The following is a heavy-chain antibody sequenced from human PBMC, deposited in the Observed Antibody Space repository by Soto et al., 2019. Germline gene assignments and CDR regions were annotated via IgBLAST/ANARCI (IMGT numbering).Heavy chain of an antibody. CDR3: ARAKLGPGDAYYYMDV. D-gene: IGHD3-10*01. J-gene: IGHJ6*03. CDR2: INPNSGGT. Sequence: ASVKVSCKASGYTFTGYYMHWVRQAPGQGLEWMGWINPNSGGTNYAQKFQGWVTMTRDTSISTAYMELSRLRSDDTAVYYCARAKLGPGDAYYYMDVWGKGTTVTVSS. V-gene: IGHV1-2*04. CDR1: GYTFTGYY.